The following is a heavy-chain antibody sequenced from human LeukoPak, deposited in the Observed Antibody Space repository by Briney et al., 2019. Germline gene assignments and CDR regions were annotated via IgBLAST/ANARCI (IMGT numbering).Heavy chain of an antibody. CDR2: IKEDGSEK. J-gene: IGHJ6*02. V-gene: IGHV3-7*01. CDR3: TCDRVYYGLDL. Sequence: GGSLRLSCAASGLNLSRYWMSWVRQAPGKGLEWVANIKEDGSEKYYVDSVKGRFTTSRDNAKNSLFLQMNSLRAEDTAVYYCTCDRVYYGLDLWGQGTTVTVS. CDR1: GLNLSRYW.